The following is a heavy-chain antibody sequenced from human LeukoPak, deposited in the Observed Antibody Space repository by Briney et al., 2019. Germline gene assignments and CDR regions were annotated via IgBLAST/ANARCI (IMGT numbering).Heavy chain of an antibody. CDR3: ATVDYYDSSGLDY. J-gene: IGHJ4*02. CDR2: VDPEDGKT. V-gene: IGHV1-69-2*01. CDR1: GYTFTDYY. Sequence: ASVKVSCKVSGYTFTDYYMHWVQQAPGKGLEWMGLVDPEDGKTIYAEKFQGRVTITADTSTDTAYMELSSLRSEDTAVYYCATVDYYDSSGLDYWGQGTLVTVSS. D-gene: IGHD3-22*01.